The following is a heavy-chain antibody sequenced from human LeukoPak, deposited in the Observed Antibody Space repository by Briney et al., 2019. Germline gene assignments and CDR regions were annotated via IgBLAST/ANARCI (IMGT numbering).Heavy chain of an antibody. CDR2: ISGSGGST. V-gene: IGHV3-23*01. CDR3: AKGGAYYCDSSGFY. D-gene: IGHD3-22*01. J-gene: IGHJ4*02. CDR1: GFTFSSYA. Sequence: PGGSLRLSCAASGFTFSSYAMSWVRQAPGKGLEWVSAISGSGGSTYYADSVKGRFTISRGNSKNTLYLQMNSLRAEDTAVYYCAKGGAYYCDSSGFYWGQGTLVTVSS.